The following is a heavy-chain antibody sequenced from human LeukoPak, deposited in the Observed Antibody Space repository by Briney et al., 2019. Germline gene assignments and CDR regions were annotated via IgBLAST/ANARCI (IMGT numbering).Heavy chain of an antibody. V-gene: IGHV1-2*02. D-gene: IGHD7-27*01. CDR3: ARGGWGSSGWFDP. Sequence: ASVKVSCKASGYTFTGYYMHWVRRAPGQGLEWMGWINPNSGGTNYAQKFQGRVTMTRDTSISTAYMELSRLRSDDTAVYYCARGGWGSSGWFDPWGQGTLVTVSS. CDR2: INPNSGGT. J-gene: IGHJ5*02. CDR1: GYTFTGYY.